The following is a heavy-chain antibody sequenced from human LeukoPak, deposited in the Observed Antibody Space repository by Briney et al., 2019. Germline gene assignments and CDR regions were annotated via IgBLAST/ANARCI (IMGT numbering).Heavy chain of an antibody. CDR1: GGSISSGSYY. D-gene: IGHD4-23*01. CDR2: IYTSGST. J-gene: IGHJ6*03. CDR3: ARDGGNNRGRLGYYYYYYMDV. V-gene: IGHV4-61*02. Sequence: SQTLSLTCTVSGGSISSGSYYWSWIRQPAGKGLEWIGRIYTSGSTNYNPSLKSRVTISVDTSKNQFSLKLSSVTAADTAVYYCARDGGNNRGRLGYYYYYYMDVWGKGTTVTVSS.